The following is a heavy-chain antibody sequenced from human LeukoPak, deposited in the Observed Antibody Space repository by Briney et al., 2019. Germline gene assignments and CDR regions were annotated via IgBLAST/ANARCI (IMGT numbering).Heavy chain of an antibody. CDR2: ISAYNGNT. J-gene: IGHJ6*02. V-gene: IGHV1-18*01. CDR1: GYTFTSYG. D-gene: IGHD4-11*01. Sequence: ASVKVSCKASGYTFTSYGISWVRQAPGQGLEWMGWISAYNGNTNYAQKLQGRVTMTTDTSTSTAYMELRSLRSDHTAVYYCARDSDYSTGGGMDVWGQGTTVTVSS. CDR3: ARDSDYSTGGGMDV.